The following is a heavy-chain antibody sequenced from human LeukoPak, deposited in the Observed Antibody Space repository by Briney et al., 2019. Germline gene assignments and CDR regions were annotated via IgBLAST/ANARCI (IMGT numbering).Heavy chain of an antibody. D-gene: IGHD2-15*01. V-gene: IGHV3-21*01. CDR3: ARKPQCCSGGSCYSGNFDY. J-gene: IGHJ4*02. CDR2: ISSSSSYI. CDR1: GFTFSSYS. Sequence: RGSLRLSRAASGFTFSSYSMNWVRQAPGKGLEWVSSISSSSSYIYYADSVKGRFTISRDNAKNSLYLKMNGLRAENPAVNYFARKPQCCSGGSCYSGNFDYWGQGTLVTVSS.